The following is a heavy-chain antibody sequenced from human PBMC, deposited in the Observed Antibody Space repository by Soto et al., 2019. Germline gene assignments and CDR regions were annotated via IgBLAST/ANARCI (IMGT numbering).Heavy chain of an antibody. Sequence: QVQLVQSGAEVKKPGSSVKVSCKASGGTFSSYAISWVRQAPGQGLEWMGGIIPIFGTANSAQKFQGRVTITADESTSTAYMELSSLRSEDTAVYYCARDAGAFYGGNAGAAFDIWGQGTNGHRLF. D-gene: IGHD4-17*01. CDR2: IIPIFGTA. CDR1: GGTFSSYA. J-gene: IGHJ3*02. CDR3: ARDAGAFYGGNAGAAFDI. V-gene: IGHV1-69*01.